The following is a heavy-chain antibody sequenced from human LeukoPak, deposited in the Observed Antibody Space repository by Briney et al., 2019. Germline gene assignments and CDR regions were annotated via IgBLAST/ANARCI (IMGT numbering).Heavy chain of an antibody. Sequence: ASVKVSCKASGYTFTGYYMHWVRQAPGQGLEWMGWINPNSGGTNYAQKFQGRVTMTRDTSISTAYMELSRLRSDDTAVYYCARWDVLLWFGERLGDDAFGIWGQGTMVTVSS. J-gene: IGHJ3*02. CDR2: INPNSGGT. CDR3: ARWDVLLWFGERLGDDAFGI. D-gene: IGHD3-10*01. CDR1: GYTFTGYY. V-gene: IGHV1-2*02.